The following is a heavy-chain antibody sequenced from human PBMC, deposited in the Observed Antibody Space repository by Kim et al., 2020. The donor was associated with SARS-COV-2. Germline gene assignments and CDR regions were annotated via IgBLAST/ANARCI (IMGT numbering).Heavy chain of an antibody. J-gene: IGHJ3*02. CDR3: AKKSTIYYYGSGSYGEAGAFDI. CDR2: ISGSGGST. V-gene: IGHV3-23*01. CDR1: GFTFSSYA. D-gene: IGHD3-10*01. Sequence: GGSLRLSCAASGFTFSSYAMSWVRQAPGKGLEWVSAISGSGGSTYYADSVKGRFPISRDNSKNTLYLQMNSLRAEDTAVYYCAKKSTIYYYGSGSYGEAGAFDIWGQGTMVTVSS.